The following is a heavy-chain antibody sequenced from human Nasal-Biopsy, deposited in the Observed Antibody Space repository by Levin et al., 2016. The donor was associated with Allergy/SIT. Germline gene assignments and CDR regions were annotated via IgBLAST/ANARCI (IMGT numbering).Heavy chain of an antibody. D-gene: IGHD4-23*01. V-gene: IGHV3-74*03. CDR2: INGDGRLT. Sequence: GESLKISVCSLVDSLSETTTCTGSARLQERGWVWVSRINGDGRLTAYADSVTGRFTISRDNAKNTFYLHMTSLRAEDTALYYCARAPHEGGNSGPVDYCGQGTLVTVSS. CDR3: ARAPHEGGNSGPVDY. CDR1: DSLSETTT. J-gene: IGHJ4*02.